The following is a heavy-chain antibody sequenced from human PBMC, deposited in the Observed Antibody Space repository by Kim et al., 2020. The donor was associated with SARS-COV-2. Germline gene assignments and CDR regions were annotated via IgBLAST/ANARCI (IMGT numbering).Heavy chain of an antibody. D-gene: IGHD3-22*01. CDR1: GFTFSNAW. J-gene: IGHJ6*02. Sequence: GGSLRLSCAASGFTFSNAWMSWVRQAPGKGLEWVGRIKSKTDGGTTDYAAPVKGRFTISRDDSKNTLYLQMNSLKTEDTAVYYCTTERIYYDSSGYHILSVYYYYGMDVWGQETTVTVSS. CDR3: TTERIYYDSSGYHILSVYYYYGMDV. V-gene: IGHV3-15*01. CDR2: IKSKTDGGTT.